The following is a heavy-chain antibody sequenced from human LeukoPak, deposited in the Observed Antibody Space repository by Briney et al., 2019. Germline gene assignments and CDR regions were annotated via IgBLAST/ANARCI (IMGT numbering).Heavy chain of an antibody. CDR2: IRYDGSNK. V-gene: IGHV3-30*02. D-gene: IGHD5-12*01. J-gene: IGHJ4*02. Sequence: SGGSLRLSCAASGFTFSSYGMHWVRQAPGKGLEWVAFIRYDGSNKYYADSVKGRFTISRDNSKNTLYLQINSLRAEDTAVYYCARGPSGYHNTGGQGTLVTVSS. CDR3: ARGPSGYHNT. CDR1: GFTFSSYG.